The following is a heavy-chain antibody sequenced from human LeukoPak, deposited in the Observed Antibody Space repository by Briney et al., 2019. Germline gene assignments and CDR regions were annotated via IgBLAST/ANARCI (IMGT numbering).Heavy chain of an antibody. V-gene: IGHV4-34*01. D-gene: IGHD6-19*01. CDR1: GGSFSGYY. J-gene: IGHJ4*02. CDR2: INHSGST. CDR3: ARRDSSGWYYFAY. Sequence: PSETLSLTCAVYGGSFSGYYWSWIRQPPGKGLEWIGEINHSGSTNYNPSLKSRVTISVDTSKNQFSLKLSSVTAADTPVYYCARRDSSGWYYFAYWGQGTLVTVSS.